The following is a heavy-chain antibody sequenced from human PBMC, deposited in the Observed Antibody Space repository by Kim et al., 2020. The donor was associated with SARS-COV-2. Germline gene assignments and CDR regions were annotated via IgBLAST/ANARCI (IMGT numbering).Heavy chain of an antibody. J-gene: IGHJ4*02. V-gene: IGHV4-34*01. CDR3: ARAIVPAAIPFDY. CDR1: GGSFSGYY. D-gene: IGHD2-2*01. CDR2: INHSGST. Sequence: SETLSLTCAVYGGSFSGYYWSWIRQPPGKGPEWIGEINHSGSTNYNPSLKSRVTISVDTSKNQFSLKLSSVTAADTAVYYCARAIVPAAIPFDYWGQGTLVTVSS.